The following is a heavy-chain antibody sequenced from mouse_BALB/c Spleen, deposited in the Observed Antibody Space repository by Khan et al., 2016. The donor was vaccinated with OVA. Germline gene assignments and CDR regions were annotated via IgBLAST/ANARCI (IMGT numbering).Heavy chain of an antibody. Sequence: VQLQQPGPELVEPGASVKMSCKTSGYTFTNYVLHWVKQRPGQGLEWIAYINPDNAGTRYNEIFRGKATLTSDISSTTAYLELSSLTSEDSAVYDCASEASSWDFSLPYWRHWTLFPVS. J-gene: IGHJ3*01. V-gene: IGHV1S136*01. CDR2: INPDNAGT. D-gene: IGHD4-1*01. CDR3: ASEASSWDFSLPY. CDR1: GYTFTNYV.